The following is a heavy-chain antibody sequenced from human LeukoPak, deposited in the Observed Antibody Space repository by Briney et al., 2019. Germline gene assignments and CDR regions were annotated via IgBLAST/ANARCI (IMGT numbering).Heavy chain of an antibody. CDR3: AKDRISSDSRAYYFDC. Sequence: GGSLRLSCAASGFTFSNYGMSWVRQAPGKGLEWVSAISGSGGSTYYADSVKGRFTISRDTSKNTLYLQMNSLRAEDTAVYYCAKDRISSDSRAYYFDCWGQGTLVTVSS. CDR2: ISGSGGST. D-gene: IGHD3-22*01. CDR1: GFTFSNYG. J-gene: IGHJ4*02. V-gene: IGHV3-23*01.